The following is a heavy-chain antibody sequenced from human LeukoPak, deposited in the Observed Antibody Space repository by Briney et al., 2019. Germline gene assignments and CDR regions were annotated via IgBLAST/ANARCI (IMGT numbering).Heavy chain of an antibody. CDR1: GDAISRSS. CDR3: ARHKVHDFGGPDWYFDL. Sequence: PSETLSLTCTVSGDAISRSSWSWIRQPPEKGLEWIGYMFYGGDTNHNPSLKGRVTMTVDTSKDQFSLKLTSVTAADTAVYYCARHKVHDFGGPDWYFDLWGRGTLVTVSS. CDR2: MFYGGDT. J-gene: IGHJ2*01. D-gene: IGHD4-23*01. V-gene: IGHV4-59*08.